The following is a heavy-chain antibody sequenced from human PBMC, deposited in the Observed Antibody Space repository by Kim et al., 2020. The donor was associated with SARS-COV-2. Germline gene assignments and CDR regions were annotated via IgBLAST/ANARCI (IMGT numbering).Heavy chain of an antibody. CDR3: ARFRTVVVIHDAFDI. V-gene: IGHV4-34*01. Sequence: SETLSLTCAVYGGSFSGYYWSWIRQPPGKGLEWIGEINHSGSTNYNPSLKSRVTISVDTSKNQFSLKLSSVTAADTAVYYCARFRTVVVIHDAFDIWGQGTMVTVSS. J-gene: IGHJ3*02. D-gene: IGHD3-22*01. CDR1: GGSFSGYY. CDR2: INHSGST.